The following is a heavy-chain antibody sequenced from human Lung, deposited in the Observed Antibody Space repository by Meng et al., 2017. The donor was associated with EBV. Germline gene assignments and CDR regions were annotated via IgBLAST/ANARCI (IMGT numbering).Heavy chain of an antibody. V-gene: IGHV4-4*02. CDR2: IYHSGST. D-gene: IGHD3-10*01. CDR1: GASIGSSYW. Sequence: QVQLPESGPGPVKPSGTLSLICAVSGASIGSSYWWTWVRQPPEKGLEWIGEIYHSGSTNYNPSLKSRLTLSVDKSKSQFSLELISVTAADTAVYYCARGRRFGSGRYALDYWGQGTLVTVSS. CDR3: ARGRRFGSGRYALDY. J-gene: IGHJ4*02.